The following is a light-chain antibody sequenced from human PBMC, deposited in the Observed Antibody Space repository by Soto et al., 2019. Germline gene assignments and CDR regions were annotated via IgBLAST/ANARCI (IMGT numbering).Light chain of an antibody. CDR1: SNNVGGYNY. Sequence: QSVLTQPRSVSGSPGQSVTISCTGTSNNVGGYNYVSWYQQHPGKAPRLMIYDAIKRPSGVPDRFSGSESGNTASLTISALQAEDEADYFSCSFAGTYTFPVLFGGGTKLTVL. CDR2: DAI. J-gene: IGLJ2*01. CDR3: CSFAGTYTFPVL. V-gene: IGLV2-11*01.